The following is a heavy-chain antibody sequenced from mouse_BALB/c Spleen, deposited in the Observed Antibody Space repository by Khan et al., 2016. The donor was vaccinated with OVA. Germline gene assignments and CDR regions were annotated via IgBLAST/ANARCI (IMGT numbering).Heavy chain of an antibody. V-gene: IGHV3-6*02. J-gene: IGHJ3*01. CDR2: ITSGDTF. CDR1: GYSITSAYY. D-gene: IGHD3-3*01. Sequence: EVQLQESGPGLVKPSQSLSLTCSVTGYSITSAYYWNWIRQFPGNKLEWMGYITSGDTFNYNPSLKNRISITRDTSKNQFFLNLNSVTPEDRTTYYCARAGRWFDYWGQGTLVIVSA. CDR3: ARAGRWFDY.